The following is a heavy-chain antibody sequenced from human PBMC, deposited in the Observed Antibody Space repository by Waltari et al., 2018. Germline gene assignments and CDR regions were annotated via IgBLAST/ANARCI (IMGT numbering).Heavy chain of an antibody. V-gene: IGHV3-23*04. CDR3: ATSRSDYYDSSGYSN. CDR2: ISGSGGST. J-gene: IGHJ4*02. CDR1: GFTFSSYA. Sequence: EVQLVESGGGLVQPGGSLRLSCAASGFTFSSYAMSWGRQAPGKGLEWVSAISGSGGSTYYADSVKGRFTISRDNSKNTLYLQMNSLRAEDTAVYYCATSRSDYYDSSGYSNWGQGTLVTVSS. D-gene: IGHD3-22*01.